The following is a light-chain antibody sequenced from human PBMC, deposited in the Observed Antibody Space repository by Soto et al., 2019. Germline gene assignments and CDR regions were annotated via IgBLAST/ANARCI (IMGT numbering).Light chain of an antibody. Sequence: EIVLTQSPGTLSLSPGERATLSFRASQSVSSSYLGWSQQKPGQAPRPRIYGASSRATDLPDRFRGSGSGTDFTLTISRLEPEDFAVYYWQQYGTSPLTFGQGTKVEIK. CDR1: QSVSSSY. CDR3: QQYGTSPLT. V-gene: IGKV3-20*01. CDR2: GAS. J-gene: IGKJ1*01.